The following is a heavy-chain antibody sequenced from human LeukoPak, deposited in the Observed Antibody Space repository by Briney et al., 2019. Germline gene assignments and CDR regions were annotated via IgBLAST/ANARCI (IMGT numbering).Heavy chain of an antibody. CDR3: ARPLRRGGYDY. Sequence: ASVTVSCKASGYTFTGYYMHWVRQAPGQGLEWMGWINTNSGGTNYAQKFQGSVTMTRDTSISTAYMELSRLRSDDTAVYYCARPLRRGGYDYWGQGILVTVSS. D-gene: IGHD2-15*01. CDR1: GYTFTGYY. J-gene: IGHJ4*02. V-gene: IGHV1-2*02. CDR2: INTNSGGT.